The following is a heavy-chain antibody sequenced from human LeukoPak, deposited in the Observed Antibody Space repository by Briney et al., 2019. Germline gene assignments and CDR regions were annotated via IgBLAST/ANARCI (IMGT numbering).Heavy chain of an antibody. CDR3: ARSAQYSATLDY. CDR2: INHSGSA. D-gene: IGHD5-18*01. V-gene: IGHV4-34*01. CDR1: GESFSGNY. Sequence: PSETLSLTCAVYGESFSGNYWSWIRQSPGKGLEWIGKINHSGSANYNPSLKSRVTISVDTSKNQFSLKLNSVTAADTAVYYCARSAQYSATLDYWGQGTLVTVSS. J-gene: IGHJ4*02.